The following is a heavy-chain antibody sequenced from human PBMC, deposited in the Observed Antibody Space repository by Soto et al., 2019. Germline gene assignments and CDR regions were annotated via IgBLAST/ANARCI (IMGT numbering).Heavy chain of an antibody. CDR1: GFSLSTSGVG. CDR3: AHIPNYYQYNWFDP. J-gene: IGHJ5*02. CDR2: IYWDDDK. V-gene: IGHV2-5*05. D-gene: IGHD3-10*01. Sequence: QITLKESGPTLVKPTQTLTLTCTFSGFSLSTSGVGVGWIRQPPGKALECLALIYWDDDKRYGPSLKSRLTITTDTAKNQVVLTITNMDPVDTATYYCAHIPNYYQYNWFDPWGQGTLVTVSS.